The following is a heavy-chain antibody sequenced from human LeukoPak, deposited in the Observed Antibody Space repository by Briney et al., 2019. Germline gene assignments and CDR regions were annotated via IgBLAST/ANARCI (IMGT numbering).Heavy chain of an antibody. CDR3: AKAFSYGPREDYYGSGSYDY. Sequence: GGSLRLSRAASGFTFSSYWMHWVRPAPGKGLVWVANIKQDGSEKYYVDSVKGRFTISRDNAKNSLYLQMNSLRAEDTALYYCAKAFSYGPREDYYGSGSYDYWGQGTLVTVSS. V-gene: IGHV3-7*03. J-gene: IGHJ4*02. CDR2: IKQDGSEK. CDR1: GFTFSSYW. D-gene: IGHD3-10*01.